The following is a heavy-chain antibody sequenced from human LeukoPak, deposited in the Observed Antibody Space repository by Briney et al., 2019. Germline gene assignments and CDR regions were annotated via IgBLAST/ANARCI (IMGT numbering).Heavy chain of an antibody. J-gene: IGHJ4*02. CDR3: AKNGAYSGYDYIDY. V-gene: IGHV3-7*03. Sequence: PGGSLRLSCAASGFAFSDSWMTWIRQAPGKGLEWVAFIKGDGSAKKYVDSVKGRFTVSRDNSRNTLYLQINSLRVEDTAVYYCAKNGAYSGYDYIDYWGQGTLVTVSS. CDR2: IKGDGSAK. D-gene: IGHD5-12*01. CDR1: GFAFSDSW.